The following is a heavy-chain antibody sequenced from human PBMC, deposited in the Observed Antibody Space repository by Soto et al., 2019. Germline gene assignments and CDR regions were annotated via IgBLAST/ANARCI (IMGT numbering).Heavy chain of an antibody. CDR3: GRDSLPLGELSRAHFDY. Sequence: ASVKVSCKASGYTFTGYYMHWVRQAPGQGLEWMGWINPNSGGTNYAQKFQGWVTMTRDTSISTAYMELSRLRSDDTAGYYRGRDSLPLGELSRAHFDYWGQGTLVTVSS. CDR1: GYTFTGYY. CDR2: INPNSGGT. J-gene: IGHJ4*02. D-gene: IGHD3-16*02. V-gene: IGHV1-2*04.